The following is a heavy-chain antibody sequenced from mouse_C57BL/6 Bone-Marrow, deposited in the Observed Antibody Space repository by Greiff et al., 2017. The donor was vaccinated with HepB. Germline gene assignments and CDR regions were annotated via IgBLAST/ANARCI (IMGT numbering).Heavy chain of an antibody. V-gene: IGHV1-50*01. Sequence: VQLQQPGAELVKPGASVKLSCKASGYTFTSYWMQWVKQRPGKGLEWIGEIVPSDSYTNYNQKFKGKATLTVDTSSSTAYMQLSSLTSEDSAVYYCAREGDYYGTPWFAYWGQGTLVTVSA. CDR2: IVPSDSYT. CDR3: AREGDYYGTPWFAY. J-gene: IGHJ3*01. D-gene: IGHD1-1*01. CDR1: GYTFTSYW.